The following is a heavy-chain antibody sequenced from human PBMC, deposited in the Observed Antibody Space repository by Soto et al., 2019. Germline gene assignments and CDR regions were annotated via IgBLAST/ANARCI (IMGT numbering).Heavy chain of an antibody. J-gene: IGHJ5*02. CDR1: GGSFSGYY. V-gene: IGHV4-39*01. CDR3: GRFHFISPNCLPPDP. CDR2: IYYSGST. D-gene: IGHD3-3*02. Sequence: PSETLSLTCAVYGGSFSGYYWGWIRQPPGKGLEWIGSIYYSGSTSYNPSLKSRVTMSVDTSKNQLSLKVSSVTAADTAVYYCGRFHFISPNCLPPDPWGRETRFTVSP.